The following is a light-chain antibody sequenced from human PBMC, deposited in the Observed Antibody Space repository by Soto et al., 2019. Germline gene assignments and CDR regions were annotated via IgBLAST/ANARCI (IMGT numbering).Light chain of an antibody. CDR1: SSDVGGYNY. CDR2: EVT. V-gene: IGLV2-8*01. CDR3: SSFAGSNNFWV. J-gene: IGLJ3*02. Sequence: QSVLTQPPSASGSPGQSVTISCTGTSSDVGGYNYVSWYQQHPGKAPKLMIYEVTKRPSGVPDRFSGSKSGSTASLTVSGLQAEDEADYYCSSFAGSNNFWVFGGGTKVTVL.